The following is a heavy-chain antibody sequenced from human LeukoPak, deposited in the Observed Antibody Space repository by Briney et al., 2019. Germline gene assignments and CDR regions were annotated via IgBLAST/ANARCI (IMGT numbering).Heavy chain of an antibody. Sequence: PSETLSLTCTVSGGSISSSSYYWGWIRQPPGKGLEWIGSIYYSGSTYYNPSLKSRVTISVDTSKNQFSLKLSSVTAADTAVYYCARVVSVVVISHRGWFDPWGQGTLVTVSS. CDR1: GGSISSSSYY. J-gene: IGHJ5*02. CDR3: ARVVSVVVISHRGWFDP. D-gene: IGHD3-22*01. CDR2: IYYSGST. V-gene: IGHV4-39*07.